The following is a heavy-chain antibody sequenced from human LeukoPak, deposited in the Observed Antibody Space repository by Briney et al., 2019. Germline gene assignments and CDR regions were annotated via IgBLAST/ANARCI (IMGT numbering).Heavy chain of an antibody. V-gene: IGHV4-34*01. J-gene: IGHJ4*02. D-gene: IGHD2-2*02. CDR2: INHSGST. CDR1: GGSFSGYY. CDR3: ARTHRGCSSTSCYTFDY. Sequence: SETLSLTCAVYGGSFSGYYWSWIRQPPGKGVEWIGEINHSGSTNYNPSLKSRVTISVDTSKNQFSLKLSFVTAADTAVYYCARTHRGCSSTSCYTFDYWGQGTLVTVSS.